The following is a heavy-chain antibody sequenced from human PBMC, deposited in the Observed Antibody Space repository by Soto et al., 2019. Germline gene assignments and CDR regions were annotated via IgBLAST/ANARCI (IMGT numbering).Heavy chain of an antibody. J-gene: IGHJ4*02. CDR2: INHSGST. CDR3: ARGGLKKGYYDFWSGYYFDY. V-gene: IGHV4-34*01. D-gene: IGHD3-3*01. Sequence: SETLSLTCAVYGGSFSGYYWSWIRQPPGKGLEWIGEINHSGSTNYNPSLKSRVTISVDTSKNQFSLKLSSVTAADTAVHYCARGGLKKGYYDFWSGYYFDYWGQGTLVTVSS. CDR1: GGSFSGYY.